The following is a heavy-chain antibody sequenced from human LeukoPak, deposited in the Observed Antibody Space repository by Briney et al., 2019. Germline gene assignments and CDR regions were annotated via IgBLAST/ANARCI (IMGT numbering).Heavy chain of an antibody. CDR1: GFILSNYA. V-gene: IGHV3-13*01. J-gene: IGHJ4*02. CDR2: LGTAGDT. CDR3: ARQSTPHGNFDY. D-gene: IGHD5-24*01. Sequence: GGSLRLSCAASGFILSNYAMHWVRQPAGKGLEWVSALGTAGDTFYPGSVKGRFTISRDNAKKSLFLQMSSLRAEDTAIYYCARQSTPHGNFDYWGQGTLVPVSS.